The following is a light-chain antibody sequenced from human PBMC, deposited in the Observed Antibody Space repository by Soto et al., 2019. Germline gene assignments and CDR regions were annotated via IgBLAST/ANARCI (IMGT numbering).Light chain of an antibody. V-gene: IGLV2-14*01. CDR3: SSYTSSSTRV. CDR1: SSDVGGYNY. Sequence: QSALTQPASVSGSPGQSITISCTGNSSDVGGYNYVSWYQQHPGKAPKVMIYEVSKRPSGVSNRFSGSKSGNTASLTISGLQAEDEADYYCSSYTSSSTRVFGTGTKLTVL. CDR2: EVS. J-gene: IGLJ1*01.